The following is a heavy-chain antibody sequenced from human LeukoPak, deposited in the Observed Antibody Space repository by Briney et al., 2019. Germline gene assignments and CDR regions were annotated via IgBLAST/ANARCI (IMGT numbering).Heavy chain of an antibody. Sequence: SETLSLTCGVSGAAVSSHFWSWIRQTPGMGLEWIGYISNRGSTGYNPSLRSRVTISVDAPKNEVSLNVRSVSAADTAVYYCAKGVSGTYYAFDVWGQGRTV. V-gene: IGHV4-59*02. D-gene: IGHD1-26*01. CDR1: GAAVSSHF. CDR3: AKGVSGTYYAFDV. CDR2: ISNRGST. J-gene: IGHJ3*01.